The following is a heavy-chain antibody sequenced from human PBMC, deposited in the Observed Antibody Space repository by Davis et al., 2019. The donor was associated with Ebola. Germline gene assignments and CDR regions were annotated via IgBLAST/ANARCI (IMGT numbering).Heavy chain of an antibody. CDR2: IKQDGSEK. D-gene: IGHD3-10*01. J-gene: IGHJ4*02. CDR3: AKVRGITMVRGVTYFDY. CDR1: GFTFSSYW. V-gene: IGHV3-7*01. Sequence: PGGSLRLSCAASGFTFSSYWMSWVRQAPGKGLEWVANIKQDGSEKYYVDSVKGRFTISRDNAKNSLYLQMNSLRAEDTAVYYCAKVRGITMVRGVTYFDYWGQGTLVTVSS.